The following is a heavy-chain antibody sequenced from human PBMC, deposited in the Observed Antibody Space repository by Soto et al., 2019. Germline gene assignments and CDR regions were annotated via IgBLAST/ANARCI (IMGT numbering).Heavy chain of an antibody. Sequence: SETLSLTCTVSGGSISSSSYYWGWIRQPPGKGLEWIGSIYYSGSTYYNPSLKSRVTISVDTSKNQFSLKLSSVTAADTAVYYCARQDVLLWFGELLPNWFDPWGQGTLVTVSS. CDR3: ARQDVLLWFGELLPNWFDP. CDR1: GGSISSSSYY. CDR2: IYYSGST. J-gene: IGHJ5*02. D-gene: IGHD3-10*01. V-gene: IGHV4-39*01.